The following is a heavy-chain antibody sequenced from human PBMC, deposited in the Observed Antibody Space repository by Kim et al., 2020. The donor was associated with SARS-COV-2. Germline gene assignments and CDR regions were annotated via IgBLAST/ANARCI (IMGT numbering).Heavy chain of an antibody. Sequence: SETLSLTCAAYGGSFSGYYWSWIRQPPGKGLEWIGEIIHSGSTNYNPSLKSRGTISVATSKNQFSLKLSSVTAADTAVYYCARGRVPAYCASSGYAYWGPGTLVTVSS. J-gene: IGHJ4*02. CDR1: GGSFSGYY. CDR3: ARGRVPAYCASSGYAY. V-gene: IGHV4-34*01. CDR2: IIHSGST. D-gene: IGHD3-22*01.